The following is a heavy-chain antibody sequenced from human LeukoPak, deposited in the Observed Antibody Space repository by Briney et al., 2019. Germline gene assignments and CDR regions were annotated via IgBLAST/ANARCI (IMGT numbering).Heavy chain of an antibody. CDR3: ARDGIVGSPLFKFDY. Sequence: GGSLRLSCAASGFTFNNYAIHWVRQAPGRGLEWVAIISFDGGNKYYADSVKGRFTISRDNSKNTLYLQMNSLRAEDTAVYYCARDGIVGSPLFKFDYWGQGTLVTVSS. CDR2: ISFDGGNK. V-gene: IGHV3-30-3*01. J-gene: IGHJ4*02. D-gene: IGHD1-26*01. CDR1: GFTFNNYA.